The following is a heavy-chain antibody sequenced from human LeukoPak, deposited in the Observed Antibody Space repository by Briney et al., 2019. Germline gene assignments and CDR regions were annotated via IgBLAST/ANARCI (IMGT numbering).Heavy chain of an antibody. J-gene: IGHJ3*02. Sequence: GGSLRLSCAASGFTFDNYAMNWVRQAPGKGLEWVSYISGGGAKRHYSDSVKGRFTISRDNPKNTLYLQINNLRAEDTAMYYCAKCSAGYHNDAFDIWGRGTMVTVSS. CDR2: ISGGGAKR. CDR1: GFTFDNYA. CDR3: AKCSAGYHNDAFDI. V-gene: IGHV3-23*01. D-gene: IGHD3-10*02.